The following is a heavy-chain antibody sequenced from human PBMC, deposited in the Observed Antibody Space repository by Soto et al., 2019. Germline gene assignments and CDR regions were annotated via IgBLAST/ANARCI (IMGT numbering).Heavy chain of an antibody. D-gene: IGHD1-26*01. CDR1: GFTFSSYG. V-gene: IGHV3-30*18. J-gene: IGHJ4*02. CDR2: ISYDGSNK. CDR3: AQDHIGGATTGYFDY. Sequence: QVQLVESGGGVVQPGRSLRLSCAASGFTFSSYGMHWVRQAPGKGLEWVAIISYDGSNKYYADSVKGRFTISRDNSEKTLYLQMNRLKAEDTAVYYCAQDHIGGATTGYFDYWGQGTLVTGSS.